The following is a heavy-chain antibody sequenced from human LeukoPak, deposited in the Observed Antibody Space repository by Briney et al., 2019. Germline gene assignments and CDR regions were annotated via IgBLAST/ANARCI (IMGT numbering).Heavy chain of an antibody. V-gene: IGHV3-30*18. CDR1: GFTFSSSG. CDR2: ISYDGSNK. J-gene: IGHJ4*02. Sequence: GGSLRLSCAASGFTFSSSGMHWVRQAPGKGLEWVAVISYDGSNKYYADSVKGRFTFSRDNSKNTLYLQMNSLRAEDTAVYYCAKDSRDIVLMVISYWGQGTLVTVSS. CDR3: AKDSRDIVLMVISY. D-gene: IGHD2-8*01.